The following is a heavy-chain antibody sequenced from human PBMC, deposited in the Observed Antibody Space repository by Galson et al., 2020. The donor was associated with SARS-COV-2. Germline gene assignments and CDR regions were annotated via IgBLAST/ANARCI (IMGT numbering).Heavy chain of an antibody. CDR1: GFTFSSYA. CDR3: ARDWDDYYYDSSGSTHGMDV. D-gene: IGHD3-22*01. J-gene: IGHJ6*02. CDR2: ISYDGSNK. Sequence: GGSLRLSCAASGFTFSSYAMHWVRQAPGKGLERVAVISYDGSNKYYADSVKGRFTIPRDNSKNTLYLQMNSLRAEDTAVYYCARDWDDYYYDSSGSTHGMDVWGQGTTVTVSS. V-gene: IGHV3-30-3*01.